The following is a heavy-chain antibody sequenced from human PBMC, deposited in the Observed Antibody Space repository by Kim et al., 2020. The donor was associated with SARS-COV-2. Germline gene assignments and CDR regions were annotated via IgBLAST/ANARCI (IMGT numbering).Heavy chain of an antibody. CDR2: INHSGST. CDR1: GGSFSVYY. V-gene: IGHV4-34*01. J-gene: IGHJ4*01. CDR3: ARDLSSALWSVYYGRRYFDY. D-gene: IGHD3-3*01. Sequence: SETLSLTCAVYGGSFSVYYWSWIRQPPGKGLEWIGEINHSGSTNYNPSLKSRVTISVDTSKNQFSLKLSSVTAADTAVYYCARDLSSALWSVYYGRRYFDYWGHGTLVTVSS.